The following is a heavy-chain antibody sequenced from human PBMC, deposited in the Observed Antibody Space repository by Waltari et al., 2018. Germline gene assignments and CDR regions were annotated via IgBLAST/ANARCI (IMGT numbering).Heavy chain of an antibody. CDR2: FDPEDGET. D-gene: IGHD5-12*01. CDR1: GYTLTELS. Sequence: QVQLVQSGAEVKKPGASVKVSCKVSGYTLTELSMHWVRQAPGTGLEWMGGFDPEDGETIYAQKFQGRVTMTEDTSTDTAYMELSSLRSEDTAVYYCATDLGVIDGYNYVVDFDYWGQGTLVTVSS. CDR3: ATDLGVIDGYNYVVDFDY. J-gene: IGHJ4*02. V-gene: IGHV1-24*01.